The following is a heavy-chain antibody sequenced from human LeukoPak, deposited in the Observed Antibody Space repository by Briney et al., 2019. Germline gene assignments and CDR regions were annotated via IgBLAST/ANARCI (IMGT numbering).Heavy chain of an antibody. CDR2: IYSSGST. CDR3: ARDPRYSSSAHVFDI. V-gene: IGHV4-61*02. D-gene: IGHD6-6*01. CDR1: GGSLSSGSYY. J-gene: IGHJ3*02. Sequence: PSETLSLTCTVSGGSLSSGSYYWSWIRQPAGKGLEWIGRIYSSGSTNYNPSLKSRVTISQDTSKNQVSLKLSSVTAADTAVYYCARDPRYSSSAHVFDIWGQGIMVTVSS.